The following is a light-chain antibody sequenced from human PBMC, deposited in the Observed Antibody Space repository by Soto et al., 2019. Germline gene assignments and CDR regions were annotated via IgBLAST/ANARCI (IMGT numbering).Light chain of an antibody. Sequence: EIVLTQSPGTLSLSPGDRATLSCRASQSVSSSYLAWYQQKPGQAPRVLIYGASSRATGIPDRFSGSGSGTDFTLTISRLVPEYFAVYYCLQYGSSPKTFGQGTNVDI. CDR1: QSVSSSY. V-gene: IGKV3-20*01. CDR3: LQYGSSPKT. J-gene: IGKJ1*01. CDR2: GAS.